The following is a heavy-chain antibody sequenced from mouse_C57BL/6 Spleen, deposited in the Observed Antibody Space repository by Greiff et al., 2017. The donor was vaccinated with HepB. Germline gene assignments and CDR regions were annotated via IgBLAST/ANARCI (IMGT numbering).Heavy chain of an antibody. CDR3: ARDHYYGSSYFDY. D-gene: IGHD1-1*01. V-gene: IGHV5-16*01. CDR1: GFTFSDYY. CDR2: INYDGSST. Sequence: EVHLVESEGGLVQPGSSMKLSCTASGFTFSDYYMAWVRQVPEKGLEWVANINYDGSSTYYLDSLKSRFIISRDNAKNILYLQMSSLKSEDTATYYCARDHYYGSSYFDYWGQGTTLTVSS. J-gene: IGHJ2*01.